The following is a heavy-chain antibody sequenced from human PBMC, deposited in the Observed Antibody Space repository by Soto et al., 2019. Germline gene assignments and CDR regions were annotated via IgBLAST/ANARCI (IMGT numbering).Heavy chain of an antibody. CDR1: GYRFATYG. J-gene: IGHJ3*01. Sequence: QVQLVQSGTEVKKPGASVKVSCKASGYRFATYGISWVRQGPGQGLEWMGWISGYDGHTNYAQNFQGRVTMTADTSTITVYMELTSLTSDDTAVYYCARWTRAGSYSGAIDFWGQGIMVTVSS. CDR2: ISGYDGHT. D-gene: IGHD3-10*01. V-gene: IGHV1-18*01. CDR3: ARWTRAGSYSGAIDF.